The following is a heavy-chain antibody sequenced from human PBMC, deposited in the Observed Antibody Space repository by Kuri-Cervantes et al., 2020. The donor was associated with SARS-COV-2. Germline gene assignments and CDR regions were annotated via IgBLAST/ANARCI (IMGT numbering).Heavy chain of an antibody. CDR3: ARDFSGSYYYYYYMDV. CDR2: IKQDGSEK. V-gene: IGHV3-7*01. J-gene: IGHJ6*03. D-gene: IGHD5-12*01. CDR1: GTIFGDYA. Sequence: GESLKSSGTASGTIFGDYAMSWVRQAPGKGLEWVANIKQDGSEKYYVDSVKGRFTISRDNAKNSLYLQMNSLRAEDTAVYYCARDFSGSYYYYYYMDVWGKGTTVTVSS.